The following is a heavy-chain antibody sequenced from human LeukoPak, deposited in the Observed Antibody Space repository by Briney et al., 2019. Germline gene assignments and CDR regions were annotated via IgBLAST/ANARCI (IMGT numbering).Heavy chain of an antibody. CDR1: GFIFSSYV. CDR3: ARREDSSGYSFDY. Sequence: PGGSLRLSCAASGFIFSSYVMTWVRQPPGKGLEWVSTIDRSGSTTYYADSVRGRFTISRDNSKNTLHLQMNSLTAEDTAVYYCARREDSSGYSFDYWGQGTLVTVSS. V-gene: IGHV3-23*05. CDR2: IDRSGSTT. J-gene: IGHJ4*02. D-gene: IGHD3-22*01.